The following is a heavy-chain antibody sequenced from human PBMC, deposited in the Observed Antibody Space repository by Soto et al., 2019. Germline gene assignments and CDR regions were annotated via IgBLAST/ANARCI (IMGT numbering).Heavy chain of an antibody. CDR3: ARVFGFGGMDL. Sequence: QVQLQESGPGLVKPSQTLSLTCTVSGGSISSGGYYWSWIRQHPGKGLEWIGYIYYSGSTYYNPSLKXRXTXSXXTSKNQFSLKLSSVTAADTAVYYCARVFGFGGMDLWGQGTTVTVSS. J-gene: IGHJ6*02. CDR1: GGSISSGGYY. V-gene: IGHV4-31*03. CDR2: IYYSGST. D-gene: IGHD3-10*01.